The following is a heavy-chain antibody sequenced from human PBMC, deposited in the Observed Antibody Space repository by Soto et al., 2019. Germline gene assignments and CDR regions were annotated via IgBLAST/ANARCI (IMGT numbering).Heavy chain of an antibody. CDR1: GGSISSSSYY. D-gene: IGHD6-19*01. CDR3: ARPSKDSSGWADFDY. CDR2: IYYSGST. V-gene: IGHV4-39*01. Sequence: SETLSLTCTVSGGSISSSSYYWGWIRQPPGKGLEWIGSIYYSGSTYYNPSLKSRVTISVDTSKNQFSLKLSSVTAADTAVYYCARPSKDSSGWADFDYWGQGTLVTVS. J-gene: IGHJ4*02.